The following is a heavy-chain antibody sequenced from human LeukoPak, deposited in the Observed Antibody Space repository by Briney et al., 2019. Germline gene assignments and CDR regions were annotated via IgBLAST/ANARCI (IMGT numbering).Heavy chain of an antibody. D-gene: IGHD3-10*01. Sequence: GRSLRLFYAASGFTFSSYAMHGVRQAPGKGREWGAVISYDGSNKYYADSVKGRFTISRDNSKNTLYLQMNSLRAEDTAVYYCARDQDYYGSGRTYWGQGTLVTVSS. CDR1: GFTFSSYA. CDR3: ARDQDYYGSGRTY. J-gene: IGHJ4*02. V-gene: IGHV3-30*01. CDR2: ISYDGSNK.